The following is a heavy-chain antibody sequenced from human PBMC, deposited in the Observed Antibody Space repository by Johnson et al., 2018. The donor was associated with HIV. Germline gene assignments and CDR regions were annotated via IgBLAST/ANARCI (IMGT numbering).Heavy chain of an antibody. J-gene: IGHJ3*01. Sequence: VQLVESGGGLVQPGRSLRLSCAASGFTFDDYAMHWVRQAPGKGLEWVSGISWNSGSIGYADSVKGRFTISRDNAKNSLYLQMNSLRAEDTAVYYCARDPNGDYFGAFEFWGQGTAVTVSS. CDR1: GFTFDDYA. CDR3: ARDPNGDYFGAFEF. V-gene: IGHV3-9*01. CDR2: ISWNSGSI. D-gene: IGHD4-17*01.